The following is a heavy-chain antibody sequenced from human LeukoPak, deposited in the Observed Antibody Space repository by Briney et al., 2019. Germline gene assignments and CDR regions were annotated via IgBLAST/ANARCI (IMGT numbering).Heavy chain of an antibody. J-gene: IGHJ6*03. CDR2: IYTSGST. D-gene: IGHD3-10*01. Sequence: SETLSLTCTVSGGSISSYYWSWIRQPPGKGLEWIGRIYTSGSTNYNPSLKSRVTMSVDTSKNRFSLKLSSVTAADTAVYYCARAFQWFGELSAYYYMDVWGKGTTVTVSS. CDR3: ARAFQWFGELSAYYYMDV. V-gene: IGHV4-4*07. CDR1: GGSISSYY.